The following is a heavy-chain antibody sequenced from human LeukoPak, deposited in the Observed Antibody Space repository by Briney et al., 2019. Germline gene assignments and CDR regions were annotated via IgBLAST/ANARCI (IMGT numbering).Heavy chain of an antibody. CDR1: GGTFSNYA. J-gene: IGHJ6*03. CDR3: ARVEAARYYSYMDV. Sequence: ASVKVSCKASGGTFSNYAISWVRQAPGQGLEWMGGIIPIFGTANYAQKFQGRVTITADESTSTASMELSSLRSEDTAAYYCARVEAARYYSYMDVWGKGTTVTVSS. D-gene: IGHD6-6*01. V-gene: IGHV1-69*13. CDR2: IIPIFGTA.